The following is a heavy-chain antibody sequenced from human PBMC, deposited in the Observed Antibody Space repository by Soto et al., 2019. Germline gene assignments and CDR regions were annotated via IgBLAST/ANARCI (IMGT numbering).Heavy chain of an antibody. CDR1: GFKSVDYA. D-gene: IGHD3-9*01. Sequence: PGGSLRLSCAASGFKSVDYAMGWVRQAPGKGLEWVAAISGTGARTFYDDSVKGRFTISRDNSKNTLYLQMNSLRAEDTAVYYCAKEFDWGNYYYYYGMDVWGQGTTVTVSS. CDR2: ISGTGART. CDR3: AKEFDWGNYYYYYGMDV. V-gene: IGHV3-23*01. J-gene: IGHJ6*02.